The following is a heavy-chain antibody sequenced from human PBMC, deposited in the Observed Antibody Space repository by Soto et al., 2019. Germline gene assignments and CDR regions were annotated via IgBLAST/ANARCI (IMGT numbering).Heavy chain of an antibody. Sequence: GASVKVSCKASGYTFTGYYMHWVRQAPGQGLEWMGWINPDSGGTNYAQKFQGRVTMTRDTSISTAYMELSRLRSDDTAVYYCTRAFCFTMVRGSRWSFMLVSGPAPPVTVFS. J-gene: IGHJ6*02. D-gene: IGHD3-10*01. CDR1: GYTFTGYY. CDR3: TRAFCFTMVRGSRWSFMLV. V-gene: IGHV1-2*02. CDR2: INPDSGGT.